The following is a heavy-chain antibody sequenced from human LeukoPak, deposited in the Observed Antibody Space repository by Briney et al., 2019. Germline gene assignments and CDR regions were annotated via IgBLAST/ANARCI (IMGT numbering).Heavy chain of an antibody. J-gene: IGHJ3*02. CDR2: INPSGGST. CDR1: GYTFTSYY. CDR3: ARDSTYYYDSSGYPLEAFDI. D-gene: IGHD3-22*01. V-gene: IGHV1-46*01. Sequence: GASVKVSCKASGYTFTSYYMHWVRQAPGQGLEWMGIINPSGGSTSYAQKFQGRVTMTRDMSTSTVYMELSSLRSEDTAVYYCARDSTYYYDSSGYPLEAFDIWGQGTMVTVSS.